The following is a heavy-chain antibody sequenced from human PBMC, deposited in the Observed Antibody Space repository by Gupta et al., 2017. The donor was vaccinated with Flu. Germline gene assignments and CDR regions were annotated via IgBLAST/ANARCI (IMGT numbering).Heavy chain of an antibody. Sequence: RQAPGKGLEWASIITNSGESTYYAGSVKGRFTISRDNSKSTLYLQINSLRAEDTAVYFCARRDIVVVVAGLDVWGQGTTVTVSS. D-gene: IGHD2-15*01. V-gene: IGHV3-23*01. CDR3: ARRDIVVVVAGLDV. J-gene: IGHJ6*02. CDR2: ITNSGEST.